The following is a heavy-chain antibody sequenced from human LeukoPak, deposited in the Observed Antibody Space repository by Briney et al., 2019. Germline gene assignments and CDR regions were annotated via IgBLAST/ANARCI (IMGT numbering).Heavy chain of an antibody. CDR1: GFTFSSYA. J-gene: IGHJ4*02. D-gene: IGHD3-22*01. CDR3: AKGPYYYDSSGYYY. Sequence: GGSLRLSCAASGFTFSSYAMSWVRQAPGKRLEWVSAISGSGGSTYYADSVKGRFTISRDNSNNTLYLQMNSLRAEDTAVYYCAKGPYYYDSSGYYYWGQGTLVTVSS. CDR2: ISGSGGST. V-gene: IGHV3-23*01.